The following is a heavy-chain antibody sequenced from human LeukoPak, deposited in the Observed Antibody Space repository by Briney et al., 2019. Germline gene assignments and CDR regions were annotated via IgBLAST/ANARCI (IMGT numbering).Heavy chain of an antibody. Sequence: GASVRVSCKASGYTLTDYYMHWVRQAPGQGLEWMGWINPNSGDTNYAQKFQGRVTMTRDTSISTAYMELSRLTSDDTAVYYCARDWRGSYFPDFWGQGNLVTVSS. CDR2: INPNSGDT. J-gene: IGHJ4*02. CDR1: GYTLTDYY. CDR3: ARDWRGSYFPDF. D-gene: IGHD1-26*01. V-gene: IGHV1-2*02.